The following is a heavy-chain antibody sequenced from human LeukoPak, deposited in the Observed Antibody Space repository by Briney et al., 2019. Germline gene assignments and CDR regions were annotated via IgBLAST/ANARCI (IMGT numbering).Heavy chain of an antibody. CDR3: ARENIYGGNRFDY. CDR1: GGSISSGGYY. D-gene: IGHD4-23*01. J-gene: IGHJ4*02. CDR2: IYYSGST. V-gene: IGHV4-31*03. Sequence: PSETLSLTCTASGGSISSGGYYWSWIRQHPGKGLEWIGYIYYSGSTYYNPSLKSRVTISVDTSKNQFSLKLSSVTAADTAVYYCARENIYGGNRFDYWGQGTLVTVSS.